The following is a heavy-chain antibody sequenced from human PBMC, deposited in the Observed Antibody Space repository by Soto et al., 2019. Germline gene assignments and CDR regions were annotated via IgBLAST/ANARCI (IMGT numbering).Heavy chain of an antibody. CDR3: ARGGYYGSGCAFDY. J-gene: IGHJ4*02. CDR2: IYYSGST. CDR1: GGSISSGGYY. D-gene: IGHD3-10*01. V-gene: IGHV4-31*03. Sequence: QVQLQESGPGLVKPSQTLSLTCTVSGGSISSGGYYWSWIRQHPGKGLEWIGYIYYSGSTYYNPCLQSRVTISVITSKDHYSLKVSSVTAADTAVDYGARGGYYGSGCAFDYWGQGTQVTVSS.